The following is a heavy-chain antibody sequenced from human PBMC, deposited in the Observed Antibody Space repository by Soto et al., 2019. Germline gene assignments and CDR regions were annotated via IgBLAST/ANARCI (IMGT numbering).Heavy chain of an antibody. CDR3: ARSYSLGYCSGGSCYPPGYYGMDV. D-gene: IGHD2-15*01. V-gene: IGHV1-69*05. Sequence: SVKVSCKASGGTFSSYAISWVRQAPGQGLGWMGGIIASNGTTNYSQKFQGRVTITRDTSASTAYMELSSLRSEDTAVYYCARSYSLGYCSGGSCYPPGYYGMDVWGQGTTVTVSS. CDR1: GGTFSSYA. J-gene: IGHJ6*02. CDR2: IIASNGTT.